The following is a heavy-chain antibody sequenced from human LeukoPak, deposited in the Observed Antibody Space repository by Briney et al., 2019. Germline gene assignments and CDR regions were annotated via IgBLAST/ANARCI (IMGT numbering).Heavy chain of an antibody. CDR2: MKQDGSEI. CDR1: GFPFGTSW. CDR3: ARNLNSPIAVAGSDY. Sequence: PGGSLGLSCAASGFPFGTSWMNWVRQAPGKGLEWVASMKQDGSEIYYVDSVKGRFTISRDNAKNSLYLQMNSLTAEDTAVYYCARNLNSPIAVAGSDYWGQGTLVTVSS. J-gene: IGHJ4*02. D-gene: IGHD6-19*01. V-gene: IGHV3-7*02.